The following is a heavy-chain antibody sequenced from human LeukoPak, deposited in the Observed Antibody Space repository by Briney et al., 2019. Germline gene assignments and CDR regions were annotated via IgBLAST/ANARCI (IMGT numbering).Heavy chain of an antibody. J-gene: IGHJ5*02. CDR3: ARDNSVGDIAWWFDP. D-gene: IGHD3-16*02. Sequence: ASVTVSFMASGYSFTSHYMHWVRQAPGQGLEWMGLINPSGSSTLYAQKFQGRVTMTRDMSTTTGYMELSSLRSEDTAVYYCARDNSVGDIAWWFDPWGQGTLVTVSS. CDR2: INPSGSST. CDR1: GYSFTSHY. V-gene: IGHV1-46*01.